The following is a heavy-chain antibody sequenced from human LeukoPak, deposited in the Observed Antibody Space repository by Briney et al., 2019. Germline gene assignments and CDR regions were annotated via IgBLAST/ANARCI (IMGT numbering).Heavy chain of an antibody. CDR2: IHYNGST. CDR1: GVSMSRVSYY. V-gene: IGHV4-39*02. Sequence: SETQSLTCAVSGVSMSRVSYYWGWIRQPPGKGLEWIGSIHYNGSTHYNPSLKSRVRISADTSKNHFSLALSSVTAADTAVYYCASAEPRGIIWHPYWGQGTLVTVSS. J-gene: IGHJ4*02. CDR3: ASAEPRGIIWHPY.